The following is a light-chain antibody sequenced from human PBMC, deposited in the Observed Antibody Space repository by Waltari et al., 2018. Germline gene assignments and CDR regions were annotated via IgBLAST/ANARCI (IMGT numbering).Light chain of an antibody. V-gene: IGLV2-14*03. CDR1: RRDVGGYTY. CDR2: DVN. CDR3: SSYTSSTIPV. J-gene: IGLJ1*01. Sequence: QSALTQPASVSGSPGQSITISCTGTRRDVGGYTYVSWYQQHPDKAPKLMLYDVNNRPSGVSNRFSGSKSGNTASLTISSLQAEDEADYYCSSYTSSTIPVFGTGTKVTVL.